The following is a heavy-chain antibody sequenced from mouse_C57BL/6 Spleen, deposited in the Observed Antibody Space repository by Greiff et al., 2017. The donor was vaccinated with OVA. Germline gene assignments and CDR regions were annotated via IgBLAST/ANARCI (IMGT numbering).Heavy chain of an antibody. CDR3: ARSRANYYGSSYDYFDY. Sequence: QVTLKECGPGILQSSQTLSLTCSFSGFSLSTSGMGVSWIRQPSGKGLDWLAHIYWDDDKRYNPSLKSRLTISKDTSRNQVFLKITSVDTADTATYYCARSRANYYGSSYDYFDYWGQGTTLTVSS. CDR2: IYWDDDK. J-gene: IGHJ2*01. CDR1: GFSLSTSGMG. V-gene: IGHV8-12*01. D-gene: IGHD1-1*01.